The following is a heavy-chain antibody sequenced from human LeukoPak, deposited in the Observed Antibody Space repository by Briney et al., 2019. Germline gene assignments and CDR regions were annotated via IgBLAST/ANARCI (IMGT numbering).Heavy chain of an antibody. CDR3: ARHPRGVDY. J-gene: IGHJ4*02. D-gene: IGHD3-16*01. CDR2: IYYSGST. CDR1: GGSISSYC. V-gene: IGHV4-59*08. Sequence: SETLSPTCTLSGGSISSYCWRWTRQTPGKGLEWIGYIYYSGSTNYNPSLKSRVTISVDTSKSQFSLKLSSVTAADTAVYYCARHPRGVDYWGQGTLVTVSS.